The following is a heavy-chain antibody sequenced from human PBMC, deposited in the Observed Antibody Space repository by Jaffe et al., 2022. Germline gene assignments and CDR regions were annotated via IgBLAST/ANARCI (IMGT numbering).Heavy chain of an antibody. CDR3: ARLFTDSGYDSGNYYYYMDV. Sequence: QVQLVQSGAEVKKPGASVKVSCKASGYTFTSYDINWVRQATGQGLEWMGWMNPNSGNTGYAQKFQGRVTMTRNTSISTAYMELSSLRSEDTAVYYCARLFTDSGYDSGNYYYYMDVWGKGTTVTVSS. J-gene: IGHJ6*03. CDR2: MNPNSGNT. CDR1: GYTFTSYD. V-gene: IGHV1-8*01. D-gene: IGHD5-12*01.